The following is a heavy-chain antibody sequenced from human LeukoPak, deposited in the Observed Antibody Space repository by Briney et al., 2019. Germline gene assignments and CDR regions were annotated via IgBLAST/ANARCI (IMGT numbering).Heavy chain of an antibody. CDR2: IIPIFGTA. V-gene: IGHV1-69*13. CDR1: GGTFSSYA. D-gene: IGHD6-13*01. J-gene: IGHJ4*02. CDR3: ARGPYSSSWYFDY. Sequence: SVNVSCKASGGTFSSYAISWVRQAPGQGLEWMGGIIPIFGTANYAQKFQGRVTITADESTSTAYMELSSLRSEDTAVYYCARGPYSSSWYFDYWGQGTLVTVSS.